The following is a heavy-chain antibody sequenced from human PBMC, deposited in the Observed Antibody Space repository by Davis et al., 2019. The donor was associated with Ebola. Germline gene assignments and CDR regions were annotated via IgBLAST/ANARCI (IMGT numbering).Heavy chain of an antibody. D-gene: IGHD6-19*01. V-gene: IGHV1-69*13. Sequence: SVKVSCKASGYTFTGYYMHWVRQAPGQGLEWMGGIIPIFGTANYAQKFQGRVTITADESTSTAYMELSSLRSEDTAVYYCARSPVAGGIYYYYGMDVWGQGTTVTVSS. CDR2: IIPIFGTA. CDR3: ARSPVAGGIYYYYGMDV. J-gene: IGHJ6*02. CDR1: GYTFTGYY.